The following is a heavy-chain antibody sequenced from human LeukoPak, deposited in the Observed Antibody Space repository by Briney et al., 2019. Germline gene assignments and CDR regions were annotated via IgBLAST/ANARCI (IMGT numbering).Heavy chain of an antibody. J-gene: IGHJ3*02. CDR2: IYPVDSDT. D-gene: IGHD1-1*01. V-gene: IGHV5-51*01. CDR1: GYSFSDHW. Sequence: GESLKISCKGSGYSFSDHWIGWVRQMPGKGLECMGIIYPVDSDTRYSPSFQGQATISADKSINTAYLQWSSLKASDTAMYYCALRSGNADAYDIWGQGTMVTVSS. CDR3: ALRSGNADAYDI.